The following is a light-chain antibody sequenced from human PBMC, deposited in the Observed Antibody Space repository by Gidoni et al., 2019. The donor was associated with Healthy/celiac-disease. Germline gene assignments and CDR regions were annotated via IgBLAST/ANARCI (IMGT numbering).Light chain of an antibody. Sequence: DIVMTQSPDSLAVSLGARATVKCKSSQTVLNSSNNRNYLAWYKQKLRQPPKLLIYWASTREAGVPDRFSGSGSGTDFTLTISSLQADDVAVYYCQQYYSIPHTFGQGTKLEIK. CDR2: WAS. J-gene: IGKJ2*01. CDR3: QQYYSIPHT. CDR1: QTVLNSSNNRNY. V-gene: IGKV4-1*01.